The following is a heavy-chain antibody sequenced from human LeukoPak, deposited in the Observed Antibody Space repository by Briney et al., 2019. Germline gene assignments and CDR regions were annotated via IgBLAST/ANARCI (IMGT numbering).Heavy chain of an antibody. Sequence: GGSLKLSRAASGFDFSGFYMHWVRQASGRGLEWVGLIRSKPSSYTTVYAASVKGRFTISRDDSKNTAYLQMNSLKAEDTAVYYCTRQDCSGGSCSYVDYWGQGTLVTVSS. D-gene: IGHD2-15*01. CDR3: TRQDCSGGSCSYVDY. J-gene: IGHJ4*02. CDR2: IRSKPSSYTT. CDR1: GFDFSGFY. V-gene: IGHV3-73*01.